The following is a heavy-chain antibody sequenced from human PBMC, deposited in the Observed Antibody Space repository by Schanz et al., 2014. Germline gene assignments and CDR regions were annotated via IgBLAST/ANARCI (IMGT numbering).Heavy chain of an antibody. J-gene: IGHJ4*02. CDR3: ARGRGVYDY. CDR2: IIPVLNIA. CDR1: GGTFSSYT. V-gene: IGHV1-69*02. Sequence: QLQLVQSGAEVKKPGSSVKVSCKLSGGTFSSYTISWMRQAPGQGLEWMGKIIPVLNIATYAQRFQGRVSITADPSTNTAYMELSSLTSDDTAVHYCARGRGVYDYWGQGTVVTVSS. D-gene: IGHD2-8*01.